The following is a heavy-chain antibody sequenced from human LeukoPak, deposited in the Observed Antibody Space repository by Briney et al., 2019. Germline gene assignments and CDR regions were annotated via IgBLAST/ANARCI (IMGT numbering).Heavy chain of an antibody. D-gene: IGHD3-3*01. CDR3: VRDEEFLAPYFRH. V-gene: IGHV3-74*01. CDR2: INSDGSST. J-gene: IGHJ1*01. CDR1: GFTFSSYS. Sequence: GGSLRLSCAASGFTFSSYSMNWVRQAPGKGLVWVSRINSDGSSTTSAGSVKGRFTISRDNAKNTLYLQMNSLRAEDTAIYYCVRDEEFLAPYFRHWGQGTQVTVSS.